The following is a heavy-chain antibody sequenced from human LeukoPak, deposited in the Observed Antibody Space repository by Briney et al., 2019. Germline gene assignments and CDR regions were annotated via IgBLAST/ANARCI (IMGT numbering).Heavy chain of an antibody. Sequence: SVKVSCKASGGTFSGYAITWVRQAPGQGLEWMGGIIPLFGTANYAQKFQGRVTITADESTSTAYMELSSLRSEDTAMYYCARLGQLVFDYWGQGTLVTVSS. V-gene: IGHV1-69*13. D-gene: IGHD6-6*01. CDR2: IIPLFGTA. J-gene: IGHJ4*02. CDR1: GGTFSGYA. CDR3: ARLGQLVFDY.